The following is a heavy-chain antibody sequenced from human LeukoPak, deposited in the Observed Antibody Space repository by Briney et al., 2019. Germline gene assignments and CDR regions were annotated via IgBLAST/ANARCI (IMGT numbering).Heavy chain of an antibody. CDR3: ARVGGGYDWHYYGMDV. Sequence: GGSLRLSCAASGFAFSSYSMNWVRQAPGKGLEWVSYISDSSSTIYYADSVKGRFTISRDYAKNALYLQMNSLRAEDTAVYYCARVGGGYDWHYYGMDVWGQGTTVTVSS. V-gene: IGHV3-48*04. J-gene: IGHJ6*02. CDR1: GFAFSSYS. CDR2: ISDSSSTI. D-gene: IGHD5-12*01.